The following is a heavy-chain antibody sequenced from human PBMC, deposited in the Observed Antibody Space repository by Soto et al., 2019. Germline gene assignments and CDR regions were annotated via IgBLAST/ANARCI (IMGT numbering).Heavy chain of an antibody. J-gene: IGHJ4*02. CDR1: GFSISTIGMC. D-gene: IGHD2-15*01. V-gene: IGHV2-70*17. CDR2: IDWDDDK. Sequence: SGPTLVNPTQTLTLTCTFSGFSISTIGMCVSWIRQPPGKALEWLARIDWDDDKFYSASLRTRLTISKDTSKNQVVLTMTNMDHVDTGTYYCARMHRYGGRGADFDYWGQGTRVTVSS. CDR3: ARMHRYGGRGADFDY.